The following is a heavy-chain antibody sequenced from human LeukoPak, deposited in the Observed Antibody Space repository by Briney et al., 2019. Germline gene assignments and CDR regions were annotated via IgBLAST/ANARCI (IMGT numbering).Heavy chain of an antibody. V-gene: IGHV1-69*04. D-gene: IGHD5-12*01. Sequence: SVNVSCKASGGTFSSYAISWVRQAPGQGLEWMGRIIPILGMANYAQKFQGRVTITADKSTSTAYMELSSLRSEDTAVYYCARDVLGVATTFDYWGQGTLVTVSS. CDR2: IIPILGMA. CDR3: ARDVLGVATTFDY. CDR1: GGTFSSYA. J-gene: IGHJ4*02.